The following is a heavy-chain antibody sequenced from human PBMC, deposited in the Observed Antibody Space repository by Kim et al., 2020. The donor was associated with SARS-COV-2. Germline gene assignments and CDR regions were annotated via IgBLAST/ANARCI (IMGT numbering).Heavy chain of an antibody. CDR2: TCQGGAT. V-gene: IGHV4-59*12. D-gene: IGHD3-16*01. CDR1: GVSIDVYC. Sequence: SETLSLTCTVSGVSIDVYCWGWIRQPPGKGLEWVGYTCQGGATNYNPSLKSRLTVSLDTSKNQFSLKLSSVTAADTAMYFCGRDNMGSIDYWGQGSLVTV. J-gene: IGHJ4*02. CDR3: GRDNMGSIDY.